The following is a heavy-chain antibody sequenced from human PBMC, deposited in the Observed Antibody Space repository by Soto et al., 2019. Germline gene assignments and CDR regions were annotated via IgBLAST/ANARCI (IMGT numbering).Heavy chain of an antibody. CDR2: IYYSGST. D-gene: IGHD2-2*01. Sequence: QVQLQESGPGLVKPSQTLSLTGTVSGGSISSGGYYWSWIRQHPGKGLEWIGYIYYSGSTYYNPSLKSRVTISVDTSKNQFSLKLSSVTAAATAVYYCARGRSSTSPYPIGYWGQGTLVTVSS. V-gene: IGHV4-31*03. CDR3: ARGRSSTSPYPIGY. J-gene: IGHJ4*02. CDR1: GGSISSGGYY.